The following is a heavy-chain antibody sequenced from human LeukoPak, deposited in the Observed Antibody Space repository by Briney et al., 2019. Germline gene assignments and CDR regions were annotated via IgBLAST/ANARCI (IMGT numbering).Heavy chain of an antibody. J-gene: IGHJ3*02. CDR1: GFTFSNYA. V-gene: IGHV3-23*01. CDR2: ISGSGGST. Sequence: GGSLRLSCAASGFTFSNYAMRWVRQAPGKGLEWVSAISGSGGSTYYADSVKGRFTISRDNSKNTLYLQMKSLRAEDTAIYYCAKEYCSGGSCYSPGAFDIWGQGTMVTVSS. CDR3: AKEYCSGGSCYSPGAFDI. D-gene: IGHD2-15*01.